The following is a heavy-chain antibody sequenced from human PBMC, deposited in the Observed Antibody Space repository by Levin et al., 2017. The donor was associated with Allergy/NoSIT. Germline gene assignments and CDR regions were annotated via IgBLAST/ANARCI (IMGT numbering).Heavy chain of an antibody. D-gene: IGHD6-6*01. CDR1: GYTFTSYG. V-gene: IGHV1-18*01. CDR2: ISAYNGNT. J-gene: IGHJ4*02. CDR3: ARRVRSSSSPHLDY. Sequence: GASVKVSCKASGYTFTSYGISWVRQAPGQGLEWMGWISAYNGNTNYAQKLQGRVTMTTDTSTSTAYMELRSLRSDDTAVYYCARRVRSSSSPHLDYWGQGTLVTVSS.